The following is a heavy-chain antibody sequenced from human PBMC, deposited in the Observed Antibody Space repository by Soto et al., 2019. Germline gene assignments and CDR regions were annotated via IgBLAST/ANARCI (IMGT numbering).Heavy chain of an antibody. CDR3: ARDGKRLLWFGAEGWFDP. J-gene: IGHJ5*02. Sequence: QVQLVQSGAEVKKPGASVKVSCKASGYTYTSYGISWVRQAPGQGLEWMGWISAYNGNTNYAQKLQGRVTMTTDTSTSTAYMELRSLRSDDTAVYYCARDGKRLLWFGAEGWFDPWGQGTLVTVSS. CDR1: GYTYTSYG. V-gene: IGHV1-18*01. CDR2: ISAYNGNT. D-gene: IGHD3-10*01.